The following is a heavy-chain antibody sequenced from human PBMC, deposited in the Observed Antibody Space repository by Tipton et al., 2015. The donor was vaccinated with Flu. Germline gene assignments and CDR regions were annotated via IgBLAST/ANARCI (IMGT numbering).Heavy chain of an antibody. D-gene: IGHD6-13*01. Sequence: TLSLTCSVSGGSMNNYYWSWIRQPPGEGLEWIGYIYYNGNTNYNPALKSRLSMSADTSKNQFSLKLSSVTAADTAVYYCARALYSSNWYGSVWLDPWGQGTQVTVSS. V-gene: IGHV4-59*01. J-gene: IGHJ5*02. CDR1: GGSMNNYY. CDR2: IYYNGNT. CDR3: ARALYSSNWYGSVWLDP.